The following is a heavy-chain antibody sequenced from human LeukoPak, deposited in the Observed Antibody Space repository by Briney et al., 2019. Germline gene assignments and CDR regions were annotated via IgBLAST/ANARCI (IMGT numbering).Heavy chain of an antibody. CDR1: GFTFSSYS. J-gene: IGHJ4*02. D-gene: IGHD2-2*01. V-gene: IGHV3-21*01. CDR3: AREGRGYCSSTSCYDDY. CDR2: ISSSSYI. Sequence: PGGSLRLSCAASGFTFSSYSMNWVRQAPGKGLEWVSSISSSSYIYYADSVKGRFTISRDNAKNSLYLQMNSLRAEDTAVYYCAREGRGYCSSTSCYDDYWGQGTLVTVSS.